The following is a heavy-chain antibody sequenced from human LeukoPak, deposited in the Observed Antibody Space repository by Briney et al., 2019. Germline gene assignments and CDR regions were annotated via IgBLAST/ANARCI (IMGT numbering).Heavy chain of an antibody. Sequence: ASVKVSCKASGYTFNSYGISWVRQAPGQGLEWMGWISTFNGNTNYAKKLQGRVTMTTDRFTSIAYMELRSLRSDDTAVYYCARDARGMITFGGVIADYWGQGTLVTVSS. CDR1: GYTFNSYG. V-gene: IGHV1-18*01. CDR2: ISTFNGNT. D-gene: IGHD3-16*02. J-gene: IGHJ4*02. CDR3: ARDARGMITFGGVIADY.